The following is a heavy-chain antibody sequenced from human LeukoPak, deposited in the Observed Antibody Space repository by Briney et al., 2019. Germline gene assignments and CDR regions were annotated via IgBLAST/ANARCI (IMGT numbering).Heavy chain of an antibody. D-gene: IGHD2-21*01. CDR2: ISSISGHI. V-gene: IGHV3-21*06. Sequence: GRSLRLSCAASGFTFSDYSMNWIRQAPGKGLEWVSSISSISGHIYYADSVKGRFTISRDNAKNSLYLQMNSLRDEDTAVYYCARLFRAGGDYWGQGTLVTVSS. J-gene: IGHJ4*02. CDR3: ARLFRAGGDY. CDR1: GFTFSDYS.